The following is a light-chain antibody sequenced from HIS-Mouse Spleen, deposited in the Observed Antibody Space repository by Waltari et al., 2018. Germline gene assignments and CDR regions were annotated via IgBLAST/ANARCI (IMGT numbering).Light chain of an antibody. Sequence: QSVLTQPPSASGTPGQRVTIACSGSSSNIGSNTVTWYQQLPGTAPQLIIYSNNQRPSGVPDRFSGSKSGTSASLAISGLQSEDEADYYCAAWDDSLNGHVVFGGGTKLTVL. V-gene: IGLV1-44*01. CDR2: SNN. CDR3: AAWDDSLNGHVV. CDR1: SSNIGSNT. J-gene: IGLJ2*01.